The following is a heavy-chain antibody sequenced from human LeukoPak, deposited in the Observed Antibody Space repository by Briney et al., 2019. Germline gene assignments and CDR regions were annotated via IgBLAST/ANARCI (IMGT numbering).Heavy chain of an antibody. Sequence: SETLSLTCTVSGGSISSYYWSWIRQPPGKGLEWIGYIYTSGSTNYNPSLKSRVTISVDTSKNQFSLKLSSVTAADTAVYYCAREVYYDSSGPFDYWGQGTLVTVSS. CDR3: AREVYYDSSGPFDY. J-gene: IGHJ4*02. CDR1: GGSISSYY. CDR2: IYTSGST. D-gene: IGHD3-22*01. V-gene: IGHV4-4*09.